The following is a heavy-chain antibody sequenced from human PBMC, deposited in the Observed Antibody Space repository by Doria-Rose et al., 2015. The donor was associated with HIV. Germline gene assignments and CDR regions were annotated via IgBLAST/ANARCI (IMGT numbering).Heavy chain of an antibody. J-gene: IGHJ4*02. D-gene: IGHD6-13*01. V-gene: IGHV2-26*01. Sequence: SGPVLVKPTETLTLTCTVSGVSLSSPGMGVSWIRQPPGKALEWLANIFSDDERSYKTSLRSILTIARGTSKSQVVLTMTDRDPVDTATYYCARIKSSRWYHKYYFDFWGQGTLVIVS. CDR2: IFSDDER. CDR1: GVSLSSPGMG. CDR3: ARIKSSRWYHKYYFDF.